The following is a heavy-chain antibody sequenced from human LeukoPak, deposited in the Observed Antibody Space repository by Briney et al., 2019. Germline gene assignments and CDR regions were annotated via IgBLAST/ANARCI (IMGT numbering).Heavy chain of an antibody. CDR3: ARAYGDLYFVY. D-gene: IGHD4-17*01. CDR2: FSYSGST. Sequence: SETLSHVCTVSGDSITSYNCNWIRQPPGKGLEWIGYFSYSGSTNYNPSLKSRVTISVDTSKNQFSLKLTSVTAADTAVYHCARAYGDLYFVYWGPGILVTVSS. J-gene: IGHJ4*02. V-gene: IGHV4-59*08. CDR1: GDSITSYN.